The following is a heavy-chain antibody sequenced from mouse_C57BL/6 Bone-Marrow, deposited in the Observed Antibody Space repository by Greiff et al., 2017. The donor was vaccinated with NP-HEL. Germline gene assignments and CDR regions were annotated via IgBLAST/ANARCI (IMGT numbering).Heavy chain of an antibody. J-gene: IGHJ3*01. Sequence: VQLKESGPELVKPGASVKISCKASGYAFSSSWMNWVKQRPGKGLEWIGRIYPGDGDTNYNGKFKGKATLTADKSSSTAYMQLSSLTSEDSAVYFCAREGAYWGQGTLVTVSA. CDR2: IYPGDGDT. CDR1: GYAFSSSW. CDR3: AREGAY. V-gene: IGHV1-82*01.